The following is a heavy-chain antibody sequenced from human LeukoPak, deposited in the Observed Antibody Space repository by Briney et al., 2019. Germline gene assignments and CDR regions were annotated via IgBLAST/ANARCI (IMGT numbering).Heavy chain of an antibody. Sequence: SQTLSLTCTVSVGSISSGDYYWSWIRQPPGKGPEWIGYIYYSGSTYYNPSLKSRVTISVDTSKNQFSLKLSSVTAADTAVYYCARDRITIFGVVQNWFDPWGQGTLVTVSS. CDR1: VGSISSGDYY. CDR2: IYYSGST. CDR3: ARDRITIFGVVQNWFDP. V-gene: IGHV4-30-4*08. J-gene: IGHJ5*02. D-gene: IGHD3-3*01.